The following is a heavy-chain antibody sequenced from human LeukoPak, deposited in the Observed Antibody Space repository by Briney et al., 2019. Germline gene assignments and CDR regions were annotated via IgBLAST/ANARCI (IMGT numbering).Heavy chain of an antibody. V-gene: IGHV3-30*03. Sequence: GGSLRLSCAASGFTFSSYGMHWVRQAPGKALEWVAFISYDGNNKYEDAVKGRFTISRDNSKNTLHLQMNGLRAEDTAVYYCARDPLDISRWTNVFDIWGQGTTVIVS. D-gene: IGHD5-12*01. J-gene: IGHJ3*02. CDR3: ARDPLDISRWTNVFDI. CDR1: GFTFSSYG. CDR2: ISYDGNN.